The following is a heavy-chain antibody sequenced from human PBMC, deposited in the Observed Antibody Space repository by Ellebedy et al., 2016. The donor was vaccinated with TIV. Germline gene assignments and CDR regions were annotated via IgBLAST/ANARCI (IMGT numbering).Heavy chain of an antibody. CDR3: GRERWGLGDY. Sequence: GESLKISCAASGFIVSSYYMIWVRQAPGKGLEWVSVIYDGGRTSYADSVTGRFTISRDNAEDTLYLQMDSLRVEDTAVYYCGRERWGLGDYWGQGTLVTVSS. CDR2: IYDGGRT. V-gene: IGHV3-53*01. CDR1: GFIVSSYY. J-gene: IGHJ4*02. D-gene: IGHD7-27*01.